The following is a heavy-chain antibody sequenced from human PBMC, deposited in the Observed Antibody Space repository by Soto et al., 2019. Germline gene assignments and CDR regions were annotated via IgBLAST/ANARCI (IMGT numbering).Heavy chain of an antibody. Sequence: GGSLRLSCAASGFTFSSYWMHWVRQAPGKGPVWVSRINSDESSTTYADSVKGRFTISRDNAKNTLYLQMNSLRAEDTAVYYCARDFGTGDYRYFQHWGQGTLVTVSS. CDR2: INSDESST. CDR3: ARDFGTGDYRYFQH. D-gene: IGHD4-17*01. J-gene: IGHJ1*01. V-gene: IGHV3-74*01. CDR1: GFTFSSYW.